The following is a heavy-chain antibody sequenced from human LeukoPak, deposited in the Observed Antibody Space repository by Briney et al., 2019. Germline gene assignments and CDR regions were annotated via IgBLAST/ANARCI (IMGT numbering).Heavy chain of an antibody. D-gene: IGHD3-22*01. CDR1: GGSISSSSYC. CDR2: IYYSGST. V-gene: IGHV4-39*01. J-gene: IGHJ5*02. CDR3: ARGSGYYDSSGYSP. Sequence: SETLSLTCTVSGGSISSSSYCLSWIRQPPGKGLDWIGSIYYSGSTYYNTSLKSRVTISVYTSKNQFSLKLSSVTAADTAVYYCARGSGYYDSSGYSPWGQGTLVTVSS.